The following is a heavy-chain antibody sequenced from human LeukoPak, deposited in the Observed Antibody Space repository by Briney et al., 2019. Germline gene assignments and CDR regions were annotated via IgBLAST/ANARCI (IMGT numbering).Heavy chain of an antibody. Sequence: SVKVSCKASGYTFTGYYMHWVRQAPGQGLEWMGWINPNSGGTNYAQKFQGRVTMTRDTSISTAYMELSRLRSDDTAVYYCARVRYTKYYFDYWGQGTLVTVPS. V-gene: IGHV1-2*02. D-gene: IGHD5-18*01. J-gene: IGHJ4*02. CDR2: INPNSGGT. CDR1: GYTFTGYY. CDR3: ARVRYTKYYFDY.